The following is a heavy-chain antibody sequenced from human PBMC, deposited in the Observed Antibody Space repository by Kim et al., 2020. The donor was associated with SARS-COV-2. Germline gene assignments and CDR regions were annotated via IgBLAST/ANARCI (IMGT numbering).Heavy chain of an antibody. CDR3: TRDLGLEDLSTGVPYYFNL. CDR1: GFTFSAYS. Sequence: GGSLRLSCAASGFTFSAYSMNWVRQAPGRGLEWVSSINSYNSYIYYADSFKGRFTISRDNAKNSLYLQMNSLRAEDTAVYYCTRDLGLEDLSTGVPYYFNLWGQGTLVTVSS. J-gene: IGHJ4*02. V-gene: IGHV3-21*01. CDR2: INSYNSYI. D-gene: IGHD3-9*01.